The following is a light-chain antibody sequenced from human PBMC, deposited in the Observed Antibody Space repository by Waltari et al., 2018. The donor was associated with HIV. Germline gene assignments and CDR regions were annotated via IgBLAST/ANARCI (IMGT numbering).Light chain of an antibody. CDR3: ATWDIILSAAV. Sequence: QAGLTQPPSVSKGMRQTATLTCTGNSNNVGNQGAAWLQQHQGQPPKLLSYRDNKRPAEIAGRFSAPRSRNTASLTIAGVPPENDADYFCATWDIILSAAVFGGGTTLTVL. V-gene: IGLV10-54*04. J-gene: IGLJ2*01. CDR2: RDN. CDR1: SNNVGNQG.